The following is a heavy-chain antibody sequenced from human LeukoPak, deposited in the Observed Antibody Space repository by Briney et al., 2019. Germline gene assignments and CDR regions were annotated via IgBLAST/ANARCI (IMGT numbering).Heavy chain of an antibody. D-gene: IGHD6-19*01. CDR2: INPNSGGT. V-gene: IGHV1-2*02. CDR1: GYTFTGYY. CDR3: ARVRGGKYSSGWYVGY. Sequence: ASVKVSCKASGYTFTGYYMHWVRQAPGQRLEWMGWINPNSGGTNYAQTFQGRVTMTRDTSISTAYMELSRLRSDDTAVYYCARVRGGKYSSGWYVGYWGQGTLVTVSS. J-gene: IGHJ4*02.